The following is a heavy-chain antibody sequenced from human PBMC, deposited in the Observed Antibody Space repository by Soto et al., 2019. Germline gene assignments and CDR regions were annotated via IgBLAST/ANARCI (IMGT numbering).Heavy chain of an antibody. CDR2: IYYSGST. CDR1: GGSISSSSYY. J-gene: IGHJ6*02. D-gene: IGHD6-19*01. Sequence: SETLSLTCTVSGGSISSSSYYWGWIRQPPGKGLEWIGSIYYSGSTYYNPSLKSRATISVDTSKNQFSLKLSSVTAADTAVYYCARRGAVAGIVSDRGYYGMDVWGQGTTVTVSS. V-gene: IGHV4-39*01. CDR3: ARRGAVAGIVSDRGYYGMDV.